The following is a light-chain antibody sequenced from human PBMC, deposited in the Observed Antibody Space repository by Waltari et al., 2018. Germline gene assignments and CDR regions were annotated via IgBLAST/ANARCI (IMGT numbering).Light chain of an antibody. CDR1: SSDVVVYNY. CDR3: ASYTSTRTVV. J-gene: IGLJ2*01. Sequence: QSALPQPASVSGSPGQSITISCSGTSSDVVVYNYVSWYQQHPGNAPKLIIFDVTRWPSGVSNRFSGSKSGNTASLTIFGLQAEDEADYYCASYTSTRTVVFGGGTRVTVL. CDR2: DVT. V-gene: IGLV2-14*03.